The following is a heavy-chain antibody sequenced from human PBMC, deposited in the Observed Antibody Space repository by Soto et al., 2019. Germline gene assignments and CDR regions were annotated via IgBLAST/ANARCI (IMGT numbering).Heavy chain of an antibody. J-gene: IGHJ6*02. CDR2: IDHSGST. Sequence: WETLSLTFAVNGASFSAYDWTWIRQPPGRGLEWIGEIDHSGSTNYNPSLESRVTISIDTAKNRFSLNVTSVTAADTAVYYCVRGLRYSGMDVWGQGTTVTVSS. CDR3: VRGLRYSGMDV. V-gene: IGHV4-34*01. CDR1: GASFSAYD. D-gene: IGHD2-15*01.